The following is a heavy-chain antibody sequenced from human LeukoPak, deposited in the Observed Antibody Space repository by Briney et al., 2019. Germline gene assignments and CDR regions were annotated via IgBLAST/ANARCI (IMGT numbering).Heavy chain of an antibody. CDR1: GYTFTSYG. D-gene: IGHD1-26*01. J-gene: IGHJ4*02. CDR3: ARTPGKVGAYDY. V-gene: IGHV1-18*01. CDR2: ISAYNGNT. Sequence: ASVKVSCKAYGYTFTSYGISWVRPPPGQGLEWMGWISAYNGNTNYAQKLQGRVTMTTDTSTSTAYMELRSLRSDDTAVYYCARTPGKVGAYDYWGQGTLVTVSS.